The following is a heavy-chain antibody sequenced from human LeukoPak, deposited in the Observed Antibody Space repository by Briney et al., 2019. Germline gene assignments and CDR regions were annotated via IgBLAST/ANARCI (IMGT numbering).Heavy chain of an antibody. Sequence: GGSLRLSCAASGFTFNSYSMNWVRQAPGKGLEWVSGISLNGGATGYADSVKGRFTISRDNAKNSLYLQMNSLRAEDTALYYCVRSITMFQYWGQGTLVTVSS. CDR3: VRSITMFQY. D-gene: IGHD3-10*01. J-gene: IGHJ1*01. CDR1: GFTFNSYS. CDR2: ISLNGGAT. V-gene: IGHV3-20*04.